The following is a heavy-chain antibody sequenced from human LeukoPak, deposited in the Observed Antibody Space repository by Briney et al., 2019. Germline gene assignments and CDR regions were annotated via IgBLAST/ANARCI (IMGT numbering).Heavy chain of an antibody. V-gene: IGHV1-69*04. J-gene: IGHJ5*02. Sequence: AASVKVSCKASGGTFSSYTISWVRQAPGQGLEWMGRIIPILGIANYAQKFQGRVTITADKSTSTAYMELSSLRSEDTAVYYCARDRQAVPAAHNWFDPWGQGTLVTVSS. D-gene: IGHD2-2*01. CDR1: GGTFSSYT. CDR2: IIPILGIA. CDR3: ARDRQAVPAAHNWFDP.